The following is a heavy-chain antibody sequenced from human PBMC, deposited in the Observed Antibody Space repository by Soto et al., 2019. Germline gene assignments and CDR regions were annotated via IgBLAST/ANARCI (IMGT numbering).Heavy chain of an antibody. CDR3: AREAPWEQWREAFDI. CDR1: GFTFSSYS. D-gene: IGHD6-19*01. V-gene: IGHV3-48*02. CDR2: ISSSSSTI. Sequence: EVQLVESGGGLVQPGGSLRLSCAASGFTFSSYSMNWVRQAPGKGLEWVSYISSSSSTIYYADSVKGRFTISRDNAKNSLYLQMNSLRDEDTAVYYCAREAPWEQWREAFDIWGQGTMVTVSS. J-gene: IGHJ3*02.